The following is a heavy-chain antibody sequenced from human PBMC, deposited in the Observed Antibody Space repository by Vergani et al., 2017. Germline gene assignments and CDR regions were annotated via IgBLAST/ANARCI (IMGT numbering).Heavy chain of an antibody. CDR2: IYTSGST. J-gene: IGHJ4*02. CDR3: ARRRRCSGGSCPLDY. D-gene: IGHD2-15*01. V-gene: IGHV4-4*07. CDR1: GGSISSYY. Sequence: VQLVESGPGLVKPSETLSLTCTVSGGSISSYYWSWIRQPAGKGLEWIGRIYTSGSTNYNPSLKSRVTISVDTSKNQFSLKLSSVTAADTAVYYCARRRRCSGGSCPLDYWGQGTLVTVSS.